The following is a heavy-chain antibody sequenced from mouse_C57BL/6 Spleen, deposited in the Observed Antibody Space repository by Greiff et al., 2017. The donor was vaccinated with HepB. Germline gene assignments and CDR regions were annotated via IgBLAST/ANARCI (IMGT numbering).Heavy chain of an antibody. CDR1: GYTFTSYW. V-gene: IGHV1-52*01. CDR2: IDPADSET. Sequence: QVQLQQPGAELVRPGSSVKLSCKASGYTFTSYWMHWVKQRPVQGLEWIGNIDPADSETHYNQKFKDKATLTVDKSSSTAYMQLSSLTSEDSAVYYSAGVGNYSNRFAYWGQGTLVTVSA. J-gene: IGHJ3*01. D-gene: IGHD2-5*01. CDR3: AGVGNYSNRFAY.